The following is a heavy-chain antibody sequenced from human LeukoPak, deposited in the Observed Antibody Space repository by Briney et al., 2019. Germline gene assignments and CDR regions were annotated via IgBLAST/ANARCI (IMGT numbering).Heavy chain of an antibody. Sequence: ASVKVSCKASGYTFTGYYMHWVRQAPGQGLEWMGWINPNSGGTNYAQKFQGRVTMTRDTSISTAYMELSRLRSDDTAVYYCARDLYENYYYYGMDVWRQGTTVTVSS. CDR2: INPNSGGT. D-gene: IGHD2/OR15-2a*01. CDR1: GYTFTGYY. CDR3: ARDLYENYYYYGMDV. J-gene: IGHJ6*02. V-gene: IGHV1-2*02.